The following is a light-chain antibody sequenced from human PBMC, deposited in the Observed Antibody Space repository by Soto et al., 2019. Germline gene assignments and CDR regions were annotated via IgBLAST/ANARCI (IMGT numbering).Light chain of an antibody. CDR1: QSISSW. CDR2: DAS. Sequence: DIQMTQSPSTLPASVGDRVTITCRASQSISSWLAWYQQKPGKAPKLLIYDASSLESGVPSRFSGSGSGTEFTLTISSLQPDDFATYYCHQYNSYSTFGQGTKLEIK. J-gene: IGKJ2*01. V-gene: IGKV1-5*01. CDR3: HQYNSYST.